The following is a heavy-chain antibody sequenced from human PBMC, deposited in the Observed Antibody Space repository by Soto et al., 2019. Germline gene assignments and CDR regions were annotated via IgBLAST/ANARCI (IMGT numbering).Heavy chain of an antibody. CDR3: AREGSYSAYNFAHGIQLWSFDF. CDR1: GGSINTFY. Sequence: PSVTLSLTCTVSGGSINTFYWSWVRQPAGKGLEWIARIFSSGSTSFNPSLESRVAMSVDTSKNHFSLNLSSVTAADMAVYYCAREGSYSAYNFAHGIQLWSFDFWGQGALVTVSS. J-gene: IGHJ4*02. V-gene: IGHV4-4*07. CDR2: IFSSGST. D-gene: IGHD5-12*01.